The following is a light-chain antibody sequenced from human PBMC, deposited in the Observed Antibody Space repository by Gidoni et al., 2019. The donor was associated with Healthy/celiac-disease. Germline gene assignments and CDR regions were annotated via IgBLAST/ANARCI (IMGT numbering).Light chain of an antibody. Sequence: DIQMTQSPSTLSASVGDSVTITCRASQSISSWLAWYQQKPGKAPKLLIYKASSLESGVPSRFSGRGSGTEFTLTISSLQPDDFATYYCQQYNSYSWTVGQGTKVEIK. J-gene: IGKJ1*01. V-gene: IGKV1-5*03. CDR1: QSISSW. CDR2: KAS. CDR3: QQYNSYSWT.